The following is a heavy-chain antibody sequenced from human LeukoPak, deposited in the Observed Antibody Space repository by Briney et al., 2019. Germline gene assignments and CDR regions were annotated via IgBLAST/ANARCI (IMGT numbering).Heavy chain of an antibody. CDR1: GGSISSYY. D-gene: IGHD3-3*01. CDR2: IYYSGST. CDR3: ARGGPPVTIFGVVIPWFDP. V-gene: IGHV4-59*01. Sequence: PSETLSLTCTVSGGSISSYYWSWIRQPPRKGLEWIGYIYYSGSTNYNPSLKSRVTISLDTSKNQFSLKLSSVTAADTAVYYCARGGPPVTIFGVVIPWFDPWGQGTLVTVSS. J-gene: IGHJ5*02.